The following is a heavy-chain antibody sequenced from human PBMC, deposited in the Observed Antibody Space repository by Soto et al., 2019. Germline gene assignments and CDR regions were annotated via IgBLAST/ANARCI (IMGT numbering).Heavy chain of an antibody. Sequence: SETLSLTCTVSGGSISSGGYYWSWIRQHPGKGLEWIGYIYYSGSTYYNPSLKSRVTISVDTSKNQFSLKLSSVTAADTAVYYCASKPPNGRWLTLDVWGQGTTVTVSS. D-gene: IGHD5-12*01. J-gene: IGHJ6*02. V-gene: IGHV4-31*03. CDR1: GGSISSGGYY. CDR3: ASKPPNGRWLTLDV. CDR2: IYYSGST.